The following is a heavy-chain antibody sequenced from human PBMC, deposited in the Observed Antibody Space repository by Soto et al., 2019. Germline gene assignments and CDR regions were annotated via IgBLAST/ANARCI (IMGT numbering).Heavy chain of an antibody. D-gene: IGHD5-18*01. CDR1: GFTFSSYA. Sequence: GGSLRLSCAASGFTFSSYAMSWVRQAPGKGLEWVSAISGSGGSTYYADSVKGRFTISRDNSKNTLYLQMNSLRAEDTAVYYCAKDKQLWLSGNYYFDYWGQGTLVTVSS. J-gene: IGHJ4*02. CDR3: AKDKQLWLSGNYYFDY. V-gene: IGHV3-23*01. CDR2: ISGSGGST.